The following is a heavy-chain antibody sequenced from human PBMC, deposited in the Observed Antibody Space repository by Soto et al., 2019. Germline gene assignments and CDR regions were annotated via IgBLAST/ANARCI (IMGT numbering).Heavy chain of an antibody. J-gene: IGHJ6*02. Sequence: GASVKVSCKASGYTFSNCGISWVRQAPGQGLEWVGWISANNGNTKNAQKVQGRVTMTTDTSTSTAYMELRSLRSDDTAVYYCARVGGSCSASSCHFHYYYGLDVLGQGTTVSVSS. V-gene: IGHV1-18*01. D-gene: IGHD2-15*01. CDR1: GYTFSNCG. CDR2: ISANNGNT. CDR3: ARVGGSCSASSCHFHYYYGLDV.